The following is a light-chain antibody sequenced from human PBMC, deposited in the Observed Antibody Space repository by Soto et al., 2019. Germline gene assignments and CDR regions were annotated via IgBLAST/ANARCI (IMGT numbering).Light chain of an antibody. Sequence: QAVVTQPPSASGTPGQTVTISCSGSSSNIGSTNVYWYQQLPGTAPKLLIYWNNRRPSGVPDRFSGSKSGISASLAISGLRSEDEADYYCTAWDDSLSGRVFGGGTKVTVL. V-gene: IGLV1-47*01. CDR3: TAWDDSLSGRV. CDR1: SSNIGSTN. J-gene: IGLJ3*02. CDR2: WNN.